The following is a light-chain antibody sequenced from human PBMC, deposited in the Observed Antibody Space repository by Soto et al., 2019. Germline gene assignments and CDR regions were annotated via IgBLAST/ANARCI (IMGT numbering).Light chain of an antibody. CDR2: AAS. J-gene: IGKJ2*01. CDR1: QGISTH. Sequence: DIQVTQSPSTLSASVGDRVTITCRASQGISTHLVWYQQRQGRAPKLLIYAASSLLSGVPSRFSGSGSGTDFTLTISSLQPEDFATYYCQQSYRTPYTFGQGTKLETK. V-gene: IGKV1-39*01. CDR3: QQSYRTPYT.